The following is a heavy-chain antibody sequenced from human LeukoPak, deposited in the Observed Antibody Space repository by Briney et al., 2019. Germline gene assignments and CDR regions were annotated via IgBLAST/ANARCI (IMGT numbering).Heavy chain of an antibody. CDR3: ARDPGSRSFYY. CDR2: IISSSTV. CDR1: GFTFSNYS. Sequence: GGSLRLSCAASGFTFSNYSMNWVRQAPGKGLEWVSYIISSSTVYYAGSVKGRLPISRDNAKNSLFLQMNSLRAEDIAVYYCARDPGSRSFYYWGQGTLVTVSS. J-gene: IGHJ4*02. V-gene: IGHV3-48*04. D-gene: IGHD1-14*01.